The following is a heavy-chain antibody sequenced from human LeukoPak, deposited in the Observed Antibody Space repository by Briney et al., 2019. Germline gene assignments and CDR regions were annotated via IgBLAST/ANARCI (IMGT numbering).Heavy chain of an antibody. CDR1: GYTFTSYG. CDR2: ISAYNGNT. CDR3: ARPVGGWNDCTFDY. D-gene: IGHD1-1*01. V-gene: IGHV1-18*01. Sequence: RASVKVSCKASGYTFTSYGISWVRQAPGQGPEWMGWISAYNGNTNYAQKLQGRVTMTTDTSTSTAYMELRSLRSDDTAVYYCARPVGGWNDCTFDYWGQGTLVTVSS. J-gene: IGHJ4*02.